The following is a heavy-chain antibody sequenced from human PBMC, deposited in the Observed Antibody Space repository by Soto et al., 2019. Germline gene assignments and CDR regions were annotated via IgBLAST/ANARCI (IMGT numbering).Heavy chain of an antibody. D-gene: IGHD4-4*01. CDR2: ISYAGSNK. CDR1: GFTFSSYA. J-gene: IGHJ2*01. CDR3: TRPLWRDDYNWGYFDL. Sequence: GESLKISCAASGFTFSSYAMHWVRQAPGKGLEWVAVISYAGSNKYYADSVKGRFTISRDNSKNTLYLQMNSLRAEDTAVYYCTRPLWRDDYNWGYFDLWGRGTLVTVSS. V-gene: IGHV3-30-3*01.